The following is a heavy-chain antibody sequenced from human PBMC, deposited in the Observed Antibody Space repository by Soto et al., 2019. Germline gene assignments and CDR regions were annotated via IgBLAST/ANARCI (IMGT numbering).Heavy chain of an antibody. J-gene: IGHJ4*02. D-gene: IGHD5-18*01. Sequence: QVQLQESGPGLVKPSQTLSLTCTVSAGSISSGDYYWSWIRQPPGKGLEWIGYIYYSGSTYYNPSLKSRVTIPVDTSKNQFSLKLSAVTVADTAVYYCARERDTAMADGGLYDYWGQGTLVTVSS. CDR3: ARERDTAMADGGLYDY. V-gene: IGHV4-30-4*01. CDR1: AGSISSGDYY. CDR2: IYYSGST.